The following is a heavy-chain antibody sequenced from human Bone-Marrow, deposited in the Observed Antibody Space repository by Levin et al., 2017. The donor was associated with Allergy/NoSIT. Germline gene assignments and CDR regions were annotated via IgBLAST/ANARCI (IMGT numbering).Heavy chain of an antibody. D-gene: IGHD1-26*01. V-gene: IGHV4-4*02. Sequence: SETLSLTCTVSGGSINSLNWWTWVRQPPGKGLEWIGEIYYNGITNYNPSLQNRVTMSVGESKTHFSLKLTSVTAADTAVYYCARREQDGWTPWGQGILVTVSS. CDR3: ARREQDGWTP. J-gene: IGHJ4*02. CDR1: GGSINSLNW. CDR2: IYYNGIT.